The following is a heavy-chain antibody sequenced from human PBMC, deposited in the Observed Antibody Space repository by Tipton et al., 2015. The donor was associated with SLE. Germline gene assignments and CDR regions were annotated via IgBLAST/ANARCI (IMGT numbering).Heavy chain of an antibody. Sequence: SLRLSCAASGFTFSSYKMNWVRQAPGKGLEWVSYISSSGSTLYYADSVKGRFTISRDNAENSLYLQMNSLRAEDTAVYYCARDGGYYDILTGVSTGYFDYWGQGTLLTVSS. D-gene: IGHD3-9*01. CDR3: ARDGGYYDILTGVSTGYFDY. CDR2: ISSSGSTL. V-gene: IGHV3-48*03. J-gene: IGHJ4*02. CDR1: GFTFSSYK.